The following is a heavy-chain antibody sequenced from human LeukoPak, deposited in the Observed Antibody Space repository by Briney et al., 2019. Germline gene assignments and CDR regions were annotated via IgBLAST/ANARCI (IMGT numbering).Heavy chain of an antibody. J-gene: IGHJ4*02. V-gene: IGHV1-69*04. CDR2: IIPILGIA. D-gene: IGHD1-26*01. Sequence: SVKVSCKASGGTFSSYAISWVRQAPGQGLEWMGRIIPILGIANHAQKFQGRVTITADKSTSTAYMELSSLRSEDTAVYYCARDRSGSYYVGYFDYWGQGTLVTVSS. CDR1: GGTFSSYA. CDR3: ARDRSGSYYVGYFDY.